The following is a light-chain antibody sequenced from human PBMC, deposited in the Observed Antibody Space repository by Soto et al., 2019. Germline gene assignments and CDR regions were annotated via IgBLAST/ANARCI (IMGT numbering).Light chain of an antibody. CDR3: SSYTATSTLV. CDR1: SSDVGAYNY. J-gene: IGLJ3*02. Sequence: QSALAQPASVSGSPGQSITISCAGTSSDVGAYNYVSWYFQHPGKAPKLMIHDVSNRPSGVSNRFSGSKSGNTASLTISGLQAEDEADYHCSSYTATSTLVFGGGTKLTVL. CDR2: DVS. V-gene: IGLV2-14*01.